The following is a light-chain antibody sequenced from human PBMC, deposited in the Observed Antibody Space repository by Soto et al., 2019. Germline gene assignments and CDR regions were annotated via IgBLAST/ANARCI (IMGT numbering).Light chain of an antibody. Sequence: EIVLTQSPGTLSLSPGERATLSCRASQSVSSNYLPSYQQKPGQAPRPLIYGASSRATGIPDRFSGSGSGTDFTLTISRVEAEDCAVYYCQQYGSSSWTFGQGTKVDSK. V-gene: IGKV3-20*01. CDR3: QQYGSSSWT. J-gene: IGKJ1*01. CDR2: GAS. CDR1: QSVSSNY.